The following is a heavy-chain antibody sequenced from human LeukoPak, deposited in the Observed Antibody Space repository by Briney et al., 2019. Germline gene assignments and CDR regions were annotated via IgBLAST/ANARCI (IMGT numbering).Heavy chain of an antibody. J-gene: IGHJ4*02. V-gene: IGHV3-53*01. CDR1: GSIVSSIY. Sequence: GGSLRPSCAPSGSIVSSIYMNWVRQAPGKGLEWVSVIYSDGTTYYADSVKGRFTISRDDSKNTLYLHMNSLRAEDTAVYYCARAPNWRFDHWGQGTLVTVSS. CDR2: IYSDGTT. D-gene: IGHD1-1*01. CDR3: ARAPNWRFDH.